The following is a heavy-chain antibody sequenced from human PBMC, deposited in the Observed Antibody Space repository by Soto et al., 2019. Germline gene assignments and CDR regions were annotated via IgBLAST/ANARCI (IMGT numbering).Heavy chain of an antibody. Sequence: VNVACKASGCNESSDPISRVRRAPKQELEWMGGIIPIFGTESYAQKFQGRVTITANKSTSTAYMELRSLRSEDTAVYYCARDNIVVVPAGILYYYYGMDVCGQGTTVTVCS. CDR1: GCNESSDP. CDR2: IIPIFGTE. J-gene: IGHJ6*02. D-gene: IGHD2-2*01. CDR3: ARDNIVVVPAGILYYYYGMDV. V-gene: IGHV1-69*06.